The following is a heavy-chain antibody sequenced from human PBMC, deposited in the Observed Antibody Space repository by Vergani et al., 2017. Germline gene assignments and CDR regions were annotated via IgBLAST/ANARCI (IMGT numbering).Heavy chain of an antibody. CDR1: GYTFTSCG. Sequence: QVQLVQSGAEVKKPGASVKVSCKASGYTFTSCGISWVRQAPGQGLEWMGWISAYNGNTNYAQKLQGRVTMTTDTSTSTAYMELRSLRSDDTAVYYCARLPTYYDILAGYYTLDYWGQGTLVTVSS. D-gene: IGHD3-9*01. V-gene: IGHV1-18*01. CDR3: ARLPTYYDILAGYYTLDY. J-gene: IGHJ4*02. CDR2: ISAYNGNT.